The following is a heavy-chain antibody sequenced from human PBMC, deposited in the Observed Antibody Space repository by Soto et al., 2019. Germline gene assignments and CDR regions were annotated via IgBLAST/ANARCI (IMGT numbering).Heavy chain of an antibody. J-gene: IGHJ4*01. D-gene: IGHD3-16*01. CDR3: AKEVWGLYTFGRPLDN. CDR1: GFNFSKFG. CDR2: IWYDGSQK. Sequence: GGSLRLSCAASGFNFSKFGMYWVRQAPGKGLEWVAVIWYDGSQKYYADSVKGRFTISRDNSNNTLYLQMSSLRAEDTAVYYCAKEVWGLYTFGRPLDNWGHGTLVTVSS. V-gene: IGHV3-33*06.